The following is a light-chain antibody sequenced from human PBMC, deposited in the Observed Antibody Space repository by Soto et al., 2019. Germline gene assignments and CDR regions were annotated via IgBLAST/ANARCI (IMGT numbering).Light chain of an antibody. CDR1: TGAVTSGYY. CDR2: STS. V-gene: IGLV7-43*01. J-gene: IGLJ3*02. Sequence: QAVVTQEPSLTVSPGGTVTLTCASSTGAVTSGYYPNWFQQKPGQAPMALIFSTSIKHSWTPARFSGSLLGGRAALTLSCVQPEDEAEYYCLLYYGGAHWVFGGGTKLTVL. CDR3: LLYYGGAHWV.